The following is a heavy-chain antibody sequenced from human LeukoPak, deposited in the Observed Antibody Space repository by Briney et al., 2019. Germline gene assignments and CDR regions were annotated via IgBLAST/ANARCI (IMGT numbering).Heavy chain of an antibody. Sequence: PGGSLRLSCAASGFTFSSYSMNWVRQAPGKGLEWVSSISSSSSYIYYADSVKGRFTISRDNAKNSLYLQMNSLRAEDTAVYYCAKDGSRTGTLDYWGQGTLVTVSS. CDR1: GFTFSSYS. J-gene: IGHJ4*02. CDR3: AKDGSRTGTLDY. CDR2: ISSSSSYI. D-gene: IGHD1/OR15-1a*01. V-gene: IGHV3-21*01.